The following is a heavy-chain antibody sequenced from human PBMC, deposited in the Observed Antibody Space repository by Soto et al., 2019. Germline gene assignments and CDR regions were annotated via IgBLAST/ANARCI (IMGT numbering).Heavy chain of an antibody. V-gene: IGHV3-30*18. Sequence: GGSMRLSCAASGFTFSSYGMRWARQAPGKGLEWVAVISYDGSNKYYADSVKGRFTISRDNSKNTLYLQMNSLRAEDTAVYYCAKDLDGIFDYWGQGTLVTVSS. CDR1: GFTFSSYG. D-gene: IGHD1-1*01. CDR2: ISYDGSNK. CDR3: AKDLDGIFDY. J-gene: IGHJ4*02.